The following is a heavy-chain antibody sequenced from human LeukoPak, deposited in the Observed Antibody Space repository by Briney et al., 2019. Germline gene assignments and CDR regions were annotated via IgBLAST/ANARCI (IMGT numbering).Heavy chain of an antibody. Sequence: GGSLRLSCAASGFTFSSYEMNWVRQAPGKGLEWVSYISSSGSTIYYGDSVKGRFTISRDNAKNSLYLQMNSLRAEDTAVYYCARDSPMYYYDSSGLIDYWGQGTLVTVSS. J-gene: IGHJ4*02. D-gene: IGHD3-22*01. CDR3: ARDSPMYYYDSSGLIDY. V-gene: IGHV3-48*03. CDR1: GFTFSSYE. CDR2: ISSSGSTI.